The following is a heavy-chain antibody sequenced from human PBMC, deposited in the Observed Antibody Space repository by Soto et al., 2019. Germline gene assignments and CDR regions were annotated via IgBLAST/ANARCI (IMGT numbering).Heavy chain of an antibody. CDR3: AKDVNTLLIGAATGGMDL. CDR2: INPNSGGT. J-gene: IGHJ6*04. CDR1: GYTFTDYY. V-gene: IGHV1-2*02. Sequence: ASVKVSCKASGYTFTDYYIYWVRQAPGQGLEWMGWINPNSGGTKYAQKFQGRVTMTRVTSISTAYMELSSLKTDDTALYYCAKDVNTLLIGAATGGMDLWGNGNRVIVSS. D-gene: IGHD2-15*01.